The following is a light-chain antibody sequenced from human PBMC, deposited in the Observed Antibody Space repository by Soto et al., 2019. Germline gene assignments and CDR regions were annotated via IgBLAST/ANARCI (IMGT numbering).Light chain of an antibody. Sequence: EIVMTQSPATPSVSPGSRATLSCMASQSISDTLAWYQQKPGQAPRLLIYGASTRATGIPARFSGSGSGTEFTLTISSLKHEDFAVYYCQQYNNWTITFGQGTRLEIK. CDR2: GAS. CDR3: QQYNNWTIT. J-gene: IGKJ5*01. CDR1: QSISDT. V-gene: IGKV3-15*01.